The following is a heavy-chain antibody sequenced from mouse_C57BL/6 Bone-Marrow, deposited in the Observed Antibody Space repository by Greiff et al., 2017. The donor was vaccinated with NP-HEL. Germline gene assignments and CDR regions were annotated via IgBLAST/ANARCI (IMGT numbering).Heavy chain of an antibody. J-gene: IGHJ3*01. CDR3: ARHYSNYEGFAY. Sequence: EVHLVESGGGLVQPGGSLKLSCAASGFTFSDYCMYWVRQTPEKRLEWVAYISNGGGSTYYPDTVKGRFTISRDNAKNTLYLQMSRLKSEDTALYYCARHYSNYEGFAYWGQGTLVTVSA. D-gene: IGHD2-5*01. CDR2: ISNGGGST. CDR1: GFTFSDYC. V-gene: IGHV5-12*01.